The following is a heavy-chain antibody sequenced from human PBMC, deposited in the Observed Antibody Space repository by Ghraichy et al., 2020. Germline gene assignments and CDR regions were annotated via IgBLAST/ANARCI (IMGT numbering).Heavy chain of an antibody. V-gene: IGHV1-69*13. CDR2: IIPIFGTA. J-gene: IGHJ2*01. Sequence: SVKVSCKASGGSFSSYSISWVRQAPGQGLEWMGWIIPIFGTANYAQKSQGRVTITADDSTTTAYMELSSLRSEDTAVYYCARVWYSSAWPRDFYWYFDLWGRGTLVTVSS. D-gene: IGHD6-19*01. CDR1: GGSFSSYS. CDR3: ARVWYSSAWPRDFYWYFDL.